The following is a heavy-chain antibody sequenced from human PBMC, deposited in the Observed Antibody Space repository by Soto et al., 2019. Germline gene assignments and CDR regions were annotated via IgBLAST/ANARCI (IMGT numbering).Heavy chain of an antibody. CDR2: IIPIFGTA. CDR3: ASVPAAMSDYYGMDV. J-gene: IGHJ6*02. D-gene: IGHD2-2*01. V-gene: IGHV1-69*13. CDR1: GGTFSSYA. Sequence: SVKVSCKASGGTFSSYAISWVRQAPGQGLEWMGGIIPIFGTANYAQKFQGRVTITADESTSTAYMELSSLRSEDTAVYYCASVPAAMSDYYGMDVWGQGTTVTVSS.